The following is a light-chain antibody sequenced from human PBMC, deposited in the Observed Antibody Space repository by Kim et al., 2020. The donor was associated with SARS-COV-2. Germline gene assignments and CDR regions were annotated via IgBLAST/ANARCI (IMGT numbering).Light chain of an antibody. CDR2: DAS. Sequence: EIVLTQSPATLSLSPGERATLSCRASQSVSSYLAWYQQKLGQAPRLLIYDASNRATGIPARFSGSGSGTDFTLTISSLESEDFAVYYCQQRSNWPSFGQGTKLEI. J-gene: IGKJ2*03. CDR1: QSVSSY. V-gene: IGKV3-11*01. CDR3: QQRSNWPS.